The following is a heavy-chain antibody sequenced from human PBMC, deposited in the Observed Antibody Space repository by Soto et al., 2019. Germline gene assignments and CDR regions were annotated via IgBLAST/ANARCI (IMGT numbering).Heavy chain of an antibody. CDR2: IYYSGST. CDR3: ARDFLAGGIDY. Sequence: PSETLSLTCTVSGGSVSSGSYYWSWIRQPPGKGLEWIGYIYYSGSTNYNPSLKSRVTISVDTSKNQFSLKLSSVTAADTAVYYCARDFLAGGIDYWGQGTLVTVSS. V-gene: IGHV4-61*01. D-gene: IGHD1-1*01. J-gene: IGHJ4*02. CDR1: GGSVSSGSYY.